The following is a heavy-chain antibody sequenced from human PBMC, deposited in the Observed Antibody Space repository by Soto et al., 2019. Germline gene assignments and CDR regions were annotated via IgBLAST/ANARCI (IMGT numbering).Heavy chain of an antibody. CDR1: EKSFISCW. Sequence: GPALKISCKCSEKSFISCWNGWLRHMPGKGLEWMGIIYPGDSDTRYSPSFQGQDTISADKSISTAYLQWSSLKATDTAMYNCWRRYRRSRASNWLVSCCQATLGTVST. CDR3: WRRYRRSRASNWLVS. J-gene: IGHJ5*01. CDR2: IYPGDSDT. D-gene: IGHD3-16*02. V-gene: IGHV5-51*01.